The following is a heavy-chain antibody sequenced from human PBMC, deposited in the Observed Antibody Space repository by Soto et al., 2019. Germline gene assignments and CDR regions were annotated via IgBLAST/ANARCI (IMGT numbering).Heavy chain of an antibody. Sequence: QITLKESGPPLVKPTQTLTLTCTFSGFSLSTSGVGVGWIRQPPGKALEWLALIFWDDDKRYSPSLKNRLTITKDTSKNQVVLTMINMDPVDTATYYCAHSPPYDILTGSLNYFDYWGQGTLVTVSS. J-gene: IGHJ4*02. CDR1: GFSLSTSGVG. CDR2: IFWDDDK. CDR3: AHSPPYDILTGSLNYFDY. D-gene: IGHD3-9*01. V-gene: IGHV2-5*02.